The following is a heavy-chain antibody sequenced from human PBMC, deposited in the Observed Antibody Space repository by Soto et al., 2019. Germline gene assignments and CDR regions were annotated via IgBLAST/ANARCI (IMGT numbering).Heavy chain of an antibody. V-gene: IGHV5-51*01. Sequence: VESLNISFKGSGSRFTSYWIACVRQMLGKGMEWRGIIYPGDSGTRYSPAFQVQFTIAADKSISTAYLQWSSLKASDTAMYYCARLTRLSSYSGSYYSALDIWRQGTMVTVSS. CDR1: GSRFTSYW. CDR2: IYPGDSGT. D-gene: IGHD1-26*01. J-gene: IGHJ3*02. CDR3: ARLTRLSSYSGSYYSALDI.